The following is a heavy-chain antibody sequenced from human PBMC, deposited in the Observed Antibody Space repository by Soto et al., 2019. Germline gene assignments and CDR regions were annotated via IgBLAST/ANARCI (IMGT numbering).Heavy chain of an antibody. V-gene: IGHV3-48*01. D-gene: IGHD4-17*01. Sequence: EVQLVESGGGLVQPGGSLRLSCAASGFTFSSYSMNCVRQPPGKGLEWVSYISSSGNSIHYADSAKGRFTISRDNAKNSLYLQMNSRRAKDTAVYYCARVTAYVDYASADFQDWGQGTLVAVSS. CDR2: ISSSGNSI. CDR1: GFTFSSYS. CDR3: ARVTAYVDYASADFQD. J-gene: IGHJ1*01.